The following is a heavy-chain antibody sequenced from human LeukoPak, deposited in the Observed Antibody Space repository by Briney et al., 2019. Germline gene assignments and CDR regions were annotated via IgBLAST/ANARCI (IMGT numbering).Heavy chain of an antibody. Sequence: SETLSLTCVVSGYSINNGHYWGWIRQPPGKGLEWIGYIYYSGSTKYNPSLKRRVTISVDTSKKQFSLKLSPVTAADTAVYYLATVGIFPFPSNWFDPWGQGTLVTVSS. V-gene: IGHV4-59*11. D-gene: IGHD2-21*01. CDR1: GYSINNGHY. J-gene: IGHJ5*02. CDR2: IYYSGST. CDR3: ATVGIFPFPSNWFDP.